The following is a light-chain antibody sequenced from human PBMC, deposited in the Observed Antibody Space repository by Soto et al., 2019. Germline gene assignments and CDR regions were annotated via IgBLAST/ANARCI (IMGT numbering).Light chain of an antibody. Sequence: EIVLTQSPATLSLSPGERATLSCRASQSATSSLAWYQQKPGRAPRLLIYRASNRGTGIPDRFSGSGSGTDFPSPLRNLEPGDFAIFFFQPRNPGGGYTFGQGTKLEIK. V-gene: IGKV3-11*01. CDR3: QPRNPGGGYT. J-gene: IGKJ2*01. CDR1: QSATSS. CDR2: RAS.